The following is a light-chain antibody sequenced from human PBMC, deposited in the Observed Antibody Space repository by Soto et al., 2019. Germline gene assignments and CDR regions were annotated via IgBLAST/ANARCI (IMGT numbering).Light chain of an antibody. CDR3: KQYQTCPNLIT. V-gene: IGKV3-15*01. Sequence: EIVMTQSPATLSVSPGERATLSCRASQSVSSNLAWYQQKPGQAPRLLIYGASTRATGIPARFSGSGSGTEFTLTISSLQSEDFSVYYCKQYQTCPNLITFGQVSRLEIK. CDR2: GAS. CDR1: QSVSSN. J-gene: IGKJ5*01.